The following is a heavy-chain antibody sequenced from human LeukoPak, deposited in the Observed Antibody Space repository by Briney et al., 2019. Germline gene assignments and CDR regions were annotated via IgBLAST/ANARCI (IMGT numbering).Heavy chain of an antibody. J-gene: IGHJ4*02. CDR2: ISGSGIST. CDR3: AKDQWSFSYFDY. CDR1: GFTFSSYG. Sequence: PGGTLRLSCAASGFTFSSYGMSWVRQAPGKGLEWVSDISGSGISTYYADSVKGRFTISRDNSKNTLYLQMNSLRAEDTAVYYCAKDQWSFSYFDYGAKGPRVTVSS. V-gene: IGHV3-23*01. D-gene: IGHD1-26*01.